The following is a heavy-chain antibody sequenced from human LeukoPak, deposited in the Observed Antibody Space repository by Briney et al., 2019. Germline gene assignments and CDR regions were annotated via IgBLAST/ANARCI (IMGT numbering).Heavy chain of an antibody. Sequence: SVKVSRKASGGTFSSYAISWVRQAPGQGLEWMGGIIPIFGTANYAQKFQGRVTITTDESTSTAYMELSSLRSEDTAVYYCARDGPGMGDYYMDVWGKGTTVTVSS. V-gene: IGHV1-69*05. CDR2: IIPIFGTA. D-gene: IGHD1-26*01. CDR1: GGTFSSYA. J-gene: IGHJ6*03. CDR3: ARDGPGMGDYYMDV.